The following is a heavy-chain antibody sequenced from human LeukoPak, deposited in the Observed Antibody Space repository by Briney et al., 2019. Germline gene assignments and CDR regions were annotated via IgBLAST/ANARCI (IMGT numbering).Heavy chain of an antibody. D-gene: IGHD6-19*01. CDR1: GGSISSGGYS. V-gene: IGHV4-61*08. J-gene: IGHJ6*03. CDR3: ARDSSGRYEKVYYYYYMDV. CDR2: IYYSGST. Sequence: SETLSLTCAVSGGSISSGGYSWSWIRQPPGKGLEWIGYIYYSGSTNYNPSLKSRVTMSVDTSKNQFSLKLSSVTAADTAVYYCARDSSGRYEKVYYYYYMDVWGKGTTVTISS.